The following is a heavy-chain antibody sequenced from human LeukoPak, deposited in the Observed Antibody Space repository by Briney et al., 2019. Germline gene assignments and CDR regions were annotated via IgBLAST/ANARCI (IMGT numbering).Heavy chain of an antibody. V-gene: IGHV3-30*18. D-gene: IGHD6-19*01. CDR1: GFTVSTNY. J-gene: IGHJ4*02. CDR3: AKDQAAVALDY. CDR2: ISDDGINT. Sequence: GGSLRLSCAASGFTVSTNYMSWVRQAPGKGLEWVAAISDDGINTYYADSVKGRFTISRVNSKNTLYLQMNSLRAEDTAVYYCAKDQAAVALDYWGQGTLVTVSS.